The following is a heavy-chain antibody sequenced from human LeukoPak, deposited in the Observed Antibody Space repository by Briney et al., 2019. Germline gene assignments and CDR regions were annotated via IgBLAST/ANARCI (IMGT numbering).Heavy chain of an antibody. CDR3: ARNIAVAANHYYYGMDV. Sequence: SETLSLTCTVSGGSISSYYCSWIRQPPGKGLEWIGYIYYSGSADYNPSLKSRVTILVDTSKNQFSLKLSSVTAADTAVYYCARNIAVAANHYYYGMDVWGQGTTVTVSS. J-gene: IGHJ6*02. V-gene: IGHV4-59*01. D-gene: IGHD6-19*01. CDR2: IYYSGSA. CDR1: GGSISSYY.